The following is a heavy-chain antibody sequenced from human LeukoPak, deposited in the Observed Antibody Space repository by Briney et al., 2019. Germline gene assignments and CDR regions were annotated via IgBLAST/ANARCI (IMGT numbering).Heavy chain of an antibody. Sequence: GGSLRLSCVASGFTFRIYGMNWVRQAPGKGPEWVSYISHTSDSILYADSVKGRFTMSRDNAKKSLYLQMNSLRAEDTAVYYCARGGYDILTGYYLNWFDPWGQGTLVTVSS. J-gene: IGHJ5*02. V-gene: IGHV3-48*01. CDR2: ISHTSDSI. D-gene: IGHD3-9*01. CDR3: ARGGYDILTGYYLNWFDP. CDR1: GFTFRIYG.